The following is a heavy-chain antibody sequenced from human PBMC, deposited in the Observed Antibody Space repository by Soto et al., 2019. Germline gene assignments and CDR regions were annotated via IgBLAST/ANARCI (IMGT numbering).Heavy chain of an antibody. Sequence: SETLSLTCAVSGYSISSGYYWGWIRQPPGKGLEWIGSIYHIGSTYYNPSLKSRVTISVDTSKNQFSLKLSSVTAADTAVYYCARVVSSPWSWFDPWGQGTLVTVSS. CDR2: IYHIGST. CDR3: ARVVSSPWSWFDP. D-gene: IGHD6-6*01. CDR1: GYSISSGYY. J-gene: IGHJ5*02. V-gene: IGHV4-38-2*01.